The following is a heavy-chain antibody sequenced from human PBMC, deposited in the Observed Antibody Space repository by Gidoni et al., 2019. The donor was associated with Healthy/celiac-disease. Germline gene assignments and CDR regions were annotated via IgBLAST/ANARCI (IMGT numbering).Heavy chain of an antibody. Sequence: EVQLLESGGGLVQPGGSLRLSCAASGFTFSSYAMSWVRQAPGKGLEWVSAISGSGGSTYYADSVKGRFTISRDNPKNTLYLQMNSLRAEDTAVYYCALKRGLSQTNWYFDLWGRGTLVTVSS. V-gene: IGHV3-23*01. J-gene: IGHJ2*01. CDR2: ISGSGGST. CDR3: ALKRGLSQTNWYFDL. CDR1: GFTFSSYA.